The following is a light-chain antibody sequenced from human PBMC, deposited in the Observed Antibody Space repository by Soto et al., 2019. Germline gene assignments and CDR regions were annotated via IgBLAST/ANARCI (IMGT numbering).Light chain of an antibody. Sequence: QSVLTQPASVSGSPEQSITISCTGTSGDVGSYDLVSWYQQHPGKAPTLMIYEVNKRPSGVSNRFSGSKSGNTASLTISGLQAEDEADYYCCSYAGSSTFYVFGTGTKVTVL. CDR2: EVN. J-gene: IGLJ1*01. V-gene: IGLV2-23*02. CDR1: SGDVGSYDL. CDR3: CSYAGSSTFYV.